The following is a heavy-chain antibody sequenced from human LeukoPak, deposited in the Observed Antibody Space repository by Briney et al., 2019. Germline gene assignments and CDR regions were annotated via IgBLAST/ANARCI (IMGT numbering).Heavy chain of an antibody. V-gene: IGHV1-69*04. CDR3: ASPLVYDILTGYPPGNY. CDR2: IIPILGIA. D-gene: IGHD3-9*01. J-gene: IGHJ4*02. Sequence: SVKVSCKASGYTFTSYGISWVRQAPGQGLEWMGRIIPILGIANYAQKFQGRVTITADKSTSTAYMELSSLRSEDTAVYYCASPLVYDILTGYPPGNYWGQGTLVTVSS. CDR1: GYTFTSYG.